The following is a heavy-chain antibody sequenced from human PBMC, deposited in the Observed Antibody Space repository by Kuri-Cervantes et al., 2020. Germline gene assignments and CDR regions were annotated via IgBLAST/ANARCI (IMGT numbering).Heavy chain of an antibody. CDR1: GFTFSSYW. CDR2: IKHDGSEK. D-gene: IGHD3-3*01. CDR3: ARTRAITIFGVVIRRWFDP. V-gene: IGHV3-7*01. J-gene: IGHJ5*02. Sequence: GESLKISCAASGFTFSSYWMTWVRQAPGKGLEWVANIKHDGSEKHYVDSVKGRFTISRDNAKNLLYLQMDSLRDEDTAVYYCARTRAITIFGVVIRRWFDPWGQGTLVTVSS.